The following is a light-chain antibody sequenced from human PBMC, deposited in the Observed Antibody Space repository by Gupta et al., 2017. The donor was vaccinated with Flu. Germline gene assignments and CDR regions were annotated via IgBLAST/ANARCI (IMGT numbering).Light chain of an antibody. J-gene: IGKJ4*01. V-gene: IGKV4-1*01. CDR1: PSVLSSSDNQNY. CDR2: WAS. CDR3: LRYLSEPLT. Sequence: SLGERATISCKSSPSVLSSSDNQNYLARYQQKPGQSPKLLIDWASTRESAVPDRFSGSGSGTDFTLTIISLQAEDVAVYDGLRYLSEPLTFGGGTKVEIK.